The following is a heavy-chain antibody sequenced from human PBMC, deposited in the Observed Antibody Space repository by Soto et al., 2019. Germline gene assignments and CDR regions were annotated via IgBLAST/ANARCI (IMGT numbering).Heavy chain of an antibody. CDR2: INSDGSST. CDR3: AKSTGYNWFDP. V-gene: IGHV3-74*01. J-gene: IGHJ5*02. D-gene: IGHD3-9*01. Sequence: EVQLLESGGGLVQPGGSLRLSCAASGFIFSSYWMHWVRQTPGKGLVWVSRINSDGSSTTYADSVKGRFTISRDNAKNTLYLQMNSLRAEDTAVYYCAKSTGYNWFDPWGQGTLVTVSS. CDR1: GFIFSSYW.